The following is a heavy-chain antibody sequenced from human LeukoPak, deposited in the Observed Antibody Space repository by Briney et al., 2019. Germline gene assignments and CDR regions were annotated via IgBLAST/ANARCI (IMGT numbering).Heavy chain of an antibody. V-gene: IGHV3-23*01. CDR3: AEGSLGYCSSTSCYSYYYYGMDV. J-gene: IGHJ6*02. Sequence: GGSLRLSCAASGFTFSSYAMSWVRQAPGKGLEWVSAVSGSGGSTYYADSVKGRFTISRDNSKNTLYLQMNSLRAEDTAVYYYAEGSLGYCSSTSCYSYYYYGMDVRGQGTTVTVSS. CDR2: VSGSGGST. CDR1: GFTFSSYA. D-gene: IGHD2-2*02.